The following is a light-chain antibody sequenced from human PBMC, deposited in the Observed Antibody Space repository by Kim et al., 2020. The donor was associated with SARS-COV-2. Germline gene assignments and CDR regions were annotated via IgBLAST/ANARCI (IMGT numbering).Light chain of an antibody. Sequence: LTPGERATLSCRASQSISNNWLAWYQQKPDQAPSLLIYDSSTRATGIPDRFSGSGSGTDFTLTISRLEPEDFAVYYCQQYDTSKTFGQGTKVDIK. J-gene: IGKJ1*01. V-gene: IGKV3-20*01. CDR2: DSS. CDR3: QQYDTSKT. CDR1: QSISNNW.